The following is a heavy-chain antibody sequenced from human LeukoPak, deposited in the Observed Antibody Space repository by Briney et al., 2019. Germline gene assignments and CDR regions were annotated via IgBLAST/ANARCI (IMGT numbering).Heavy chain of an antibody. CDR1: GVSFSGYN. CDR3: AREQVDFWRCGDSYDCDY. D-gene: IGHD2-21*01. CDR2: INNSGST. V-gene: IGHV4-34*01. Sequence: PGTLCLSCAVSGVSFSGYNWSWIRQPPGKGLEWIWEINNSGSTNYNPSLKSRVTISVDTSKNQFSLKLSSVTAADTAVYYCAREQVDFWRCGDSYDCDYWGQGTLVTVSS. J-gene: IGHJ4*02.